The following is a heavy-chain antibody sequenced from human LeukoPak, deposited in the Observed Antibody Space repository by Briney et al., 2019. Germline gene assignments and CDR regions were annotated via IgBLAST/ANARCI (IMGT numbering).Heavy chain of an antibody. CDR3: AKRGGLPPLDYYYYYMDV. J-gene: IGHJ6*03. Sequence: ASVKVSCKASGYTFTSYGISWVRQAPGQGLEWMGWISAYNGNTNYAQKLQGRVTMTTDTSTSTAYMELRSLRSDDTAVYYCAKRGGLPPLDYYYYYMDVWGKGTTVTVSS. CDR2: ISAYNGNT. V-gene: IGHV1-18*01. D-gene: IGHD2-21*02. CDR1: GYTFTSYG.